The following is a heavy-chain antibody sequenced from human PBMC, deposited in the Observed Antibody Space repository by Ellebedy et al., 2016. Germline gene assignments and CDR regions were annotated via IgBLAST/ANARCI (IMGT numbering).Heavy chain of an antibody. CDR3: ARHVVPAAHDAFDI. Sequence: ASVKVSCXASGYTFTSYDINWVRQATGQGLEWMGWMNPNSGNTGYAQKFQGRVTMTRNTSISTAYMELSSLRSEDTAVYYCARHVVPAAHDAFDIWGQGTMVTVSS. D-gene: IGHD2-2*01. CDR1: GYTFTSYD. CDR2: MNPNSGNT. J-gene: IGHJ3*02. V-gene: IGHV1-8*01.